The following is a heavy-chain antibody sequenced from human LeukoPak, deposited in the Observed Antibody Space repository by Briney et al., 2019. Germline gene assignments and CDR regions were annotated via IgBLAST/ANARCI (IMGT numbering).Heavy chain of an antibody. Sequence: ASVKVSCKVSGYTLTELSMHWVRQAPGKGLEWMGGFDPEDGETIYAQKFQGRVTMTEDTSTDTAYMELSSLRSEDTAVYYCATARTSSGSNNWFDPWGQGTLVTVSS. CDR2: FDPEDGET. J-gene: IGHJ5*02. CDR3: ATARTSSGSNNWFDP. CDR1: GYTLTELS. V-gene: IGHV1-24*01. D-gene: IGHD3-22*01.